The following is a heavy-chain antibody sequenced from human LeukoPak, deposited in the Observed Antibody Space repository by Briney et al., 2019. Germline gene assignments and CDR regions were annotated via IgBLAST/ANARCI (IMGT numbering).Heavy chain of an antibody. Sequence: ASVKVSCKASGYTFTGYYMHWVRQAPGQGLEWMGWINPNSGGTKYAQKFQGRVTMTRDTSISTAYMELSSLRSEDTAVYYRARDAYNYYYSDYWGQGTLVTVSS. J-gene: IGHJ4*02. V-gene: IGHV1-2*02. CDR3: ARDAYNYYYSDY. CDR2: INPNSGGT. CDR1: GYTFTGYY. D-gene: IGHD5-24*01.